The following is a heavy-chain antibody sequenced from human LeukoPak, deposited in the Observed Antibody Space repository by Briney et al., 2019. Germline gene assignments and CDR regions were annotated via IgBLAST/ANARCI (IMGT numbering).Heavy chain of an antibody. J-gene: IGHJ6*03. D-gene: IGHD2-21*02. V-gene: IGHV4-59*01. CDR3: ARDKFDIVVVTTIYYYYYMDV. CDR2: IYYSGST. CDR1: GGSISSYY. Sequence: PSETLSLTCTVSGGSISSYYWSWIRQPPGKGLEWIGYIYYSGSTNYNPSLKSRVTISVDTSKNQFSLKLSSVTAADTAVYYCARDKFDIVVVTTIYYYYYMDVWGKGTTVTVSS.